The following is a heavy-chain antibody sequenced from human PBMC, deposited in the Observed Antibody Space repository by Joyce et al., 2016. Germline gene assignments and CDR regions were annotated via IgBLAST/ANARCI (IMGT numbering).Heavy chain of an antibody. CDR2: INPSDSET. CDR3: ARLYGSNYFDN. CDR1: GYSFSRYR. V-gene: IGHV5-51*01. J-gene: IGHJ4*02. Sequence: EVHLVKSGPEVKKPGESLKISCKGSGYSFSRYRIGWVRQMPGKGLEWMGIINPSDSETAYSSSFRGQVTISADKSIATAYLRWSGLKASDTAMYYCARLYGSNYFDNWGQGTLVTVSS. D-gene: IGHD1-26*01.